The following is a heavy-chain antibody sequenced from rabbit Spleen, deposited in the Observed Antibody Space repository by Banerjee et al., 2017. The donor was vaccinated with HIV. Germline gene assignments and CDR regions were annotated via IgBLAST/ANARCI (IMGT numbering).Heavy chain of an antibody. CDR2: IYAGNSGTT. CDR3: ARDASTSFSSYGMDL. CDR1: GFSFSSSYY. D-gene: IGHD1-1*01. V-gene: IGHV1S40*01. J-gene: IGHJ6*01. Sequence: QSLEESGGDLVKPGASLTLTCTASGFSFSSSYYMCWVRQPPGKGLEWIACIYAGNSGTTYYASWAKGRFTISKTSSTTVTLQMTSLTDADTATYFCARDASTSFSSYGMDLWGPGTLVTVS.